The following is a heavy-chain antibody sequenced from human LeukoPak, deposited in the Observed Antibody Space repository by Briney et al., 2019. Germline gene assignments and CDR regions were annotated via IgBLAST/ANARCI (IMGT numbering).Heavy chain of an antibody. CDR2: LNQDGSEK. Sequence: GGSLRLSCAASGFNFSSYWMSWVRQTPGKGLEWVANLNQDGSEKYYMDSVKGRFTISRDNAKNLLYLQLNSLRAEDTAVYYCARKTDSSGSGDYWGQGTLVTVSS. CDR3: ARKTDSSGSGDY. CDR1: GFNFSSYW. V-gene: IGHV3-7*03. D-gene: IGHD3-22*01. J-gene: IGHJ4*02.